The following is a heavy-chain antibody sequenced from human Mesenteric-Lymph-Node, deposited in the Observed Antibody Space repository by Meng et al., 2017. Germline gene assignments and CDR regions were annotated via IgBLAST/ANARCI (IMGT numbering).Heavy chain of an antibody. D-gene: IGHD6-13*01. CDR2: MNPNSGNT. CDR1: GYTFTSYD. J-gene: IGHJ4*02. CDR3: AREIAVASGDY. Sequence: ASVKVSCKASGYTFTSYDINWVRQATGQGLEWMGWMNPNSGNTGYAQKFQGRVTMTRDTSISTAYMELSRLRSDDTAMYYCAREIAVASGDYWGQGTLVTGSS. V-gene: IGHV1-8*01.